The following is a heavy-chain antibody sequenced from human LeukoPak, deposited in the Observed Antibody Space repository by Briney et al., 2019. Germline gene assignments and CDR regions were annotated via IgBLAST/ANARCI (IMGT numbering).Heavy chain of an antibody. J-gene: IGHJ5*02. CDR3: ARDGRFSSGSSNWFDP. D-gene: IGHD6-19*01. V-gene: IGHV3-53*01. Sequence: GGSLRLSCAASGLTVSSNYMSWVRQAPGKGLEWVSVIYSGGSTYYADSVKGRFTISRDNSKNTLYLQMNSLRAEDTAVYYCARDGRFSSGSSNWFDPWGQGTLATVSS. CDR1: GLTVSSNY. CDR2: IYSGGST.